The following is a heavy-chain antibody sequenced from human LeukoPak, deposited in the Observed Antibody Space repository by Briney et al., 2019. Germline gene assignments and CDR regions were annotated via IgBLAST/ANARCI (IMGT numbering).Heavy chain of an antibody. V-gene: IGHV3-33*08. D-gene: IGHD1-26*01. Sequence: PGGSLRLSRAASGFTFSNYGFHWVRQAPGKGREWVAVIWYDGSNKYYADSVKGRFTISRDNAQSTVYLQMNSLRAEDTAVYYCARDAGRFDRGTSRFDYCGQGTMVTVSS. CDR2: IWYDGSNK. CDR1: GFTFSNYG. CDR3: ARDAGRFDRGTSRFDY. J-gene: IGHJ4*02.